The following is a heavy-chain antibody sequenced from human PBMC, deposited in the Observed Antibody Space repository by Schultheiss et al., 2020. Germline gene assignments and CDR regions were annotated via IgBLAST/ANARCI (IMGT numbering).Heavy chain of an antibody. V-gene: IGHV4-61*02. Sequence: SETLSLTCTVSGGSISSGSYYWSWIRQPAGKGLEWIGRIYTSGSTNYNPSLKSRVTISVDTSKNQFSLKLSSVTAADTAVYYCARNRRSHFSFDYWGQGTLVTVSS. CDR3: ARNRRSHFSFDY. J-gene: IGHJ4*02. CDR1: GGSISSGSYY. D-gene: IGHD3-16*02. CDR2: IYTSGST.